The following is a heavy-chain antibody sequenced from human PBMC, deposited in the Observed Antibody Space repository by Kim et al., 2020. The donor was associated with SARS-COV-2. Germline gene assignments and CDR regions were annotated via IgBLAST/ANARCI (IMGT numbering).Heavy chain of an antibody. V-gene: IGHV3-30*02. D-gene: IGHD6-13*01. Sequence: ESVKGRFTIPRENSRNTLDLQMNSLGSEDTAVYYCAKDSSSWYIGWAFDPWGQGTLVTVSS. CDR3: AKDSSSWYIGWAFDP. J-gene: IGHJ5*02.